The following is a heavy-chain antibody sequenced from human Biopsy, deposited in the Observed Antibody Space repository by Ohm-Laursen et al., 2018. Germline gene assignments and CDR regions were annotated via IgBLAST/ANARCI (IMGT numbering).Heavy chain of an antibody. CDR1: GYTFTSYG. CDR3: ARGGLNYWYFDL. J-gene: IGHJ2*01. V-gene: IGHV1-2*02. Sequence: GASVKASCKASGYTFTSYGISWVRQAPGQGLEWMGWINPNSGGTNYAQKFQGRVTMTRDTSMSTAYMGLNRLRSDDTAVYYCARGGLNYWYFDLWGRGTLVTVSS. D-gene: IGHD1-26*01. CDR2: INPNSGGT.